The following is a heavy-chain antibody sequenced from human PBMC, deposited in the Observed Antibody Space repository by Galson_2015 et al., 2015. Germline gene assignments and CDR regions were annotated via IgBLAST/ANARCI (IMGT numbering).Heavy chain of an antibody. V-gene: IGHV3-64D*06. CDR1: GFTFSNHA. J-gene: IGHJ3*02. CDR2: ISSDGGST. CDR3: VKAVYFSSADCFQAFDI. Sequence: SLRLSCAASGFTFSNHAMHWVRQAPGKGLEYATMISSDGGSTYYEDSVTGRFSISRDNSKTMLYLQMSSLRVEDTALYYCVKAVYFSSADCFQAFDIWGRGTMVTVSS. D-gene: IGHD2-2*01.